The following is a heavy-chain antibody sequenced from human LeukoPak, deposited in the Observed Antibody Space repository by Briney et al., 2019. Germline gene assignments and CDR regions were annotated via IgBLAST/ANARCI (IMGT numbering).Heavy chain of an antibody. V-gene: IGHV1-69*13. D-gene: IGHD3-3*01. J-gene: IGHJ6*02. Sequence: ASVKVSCKASGGTFSSYAISWVRQAPGQGLEWMGGFIPIFGTANYAQKFQGRVTITADESTSTAYMELSSLRSEDTAVYYCARGVVFWSGYVGGQYYYYGMDVWGQGTTVTVSS. CDR3: ARGVVFWSGYVGGQYYYYGMDV. CDR2: FIPIFGTA. CDR1: GGTFSSYA.